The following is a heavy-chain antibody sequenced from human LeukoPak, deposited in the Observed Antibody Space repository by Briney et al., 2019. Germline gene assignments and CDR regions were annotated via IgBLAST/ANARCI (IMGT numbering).Heavy chain of an antibody. V-gene: IGHV3-7*01. Sequence: GGSLRLSCAASGFTFSSYWMSWVRQAPGKGLEWVATIRQDGSQKYYVDSVKGRFTISRDNAKNSLYLQMNSLRAEDTAVYYCARDIGYYDSSGYYPYWGQGTLVTVSS. CDR1: GFTFSSYW. D-gene: IGHD3-22*01. CDR3: ARDIGYYDSSGYYPY. CDR2: IRQDGSQK. J-gene: IGHJ4*02.